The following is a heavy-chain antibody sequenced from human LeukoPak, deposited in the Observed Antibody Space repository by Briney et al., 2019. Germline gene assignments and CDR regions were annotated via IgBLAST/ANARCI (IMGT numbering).Heavy chain of an antibody. Sequence: SSETLSLTCTVSGGSISSYYWSWIRQPPGKGLEWIGYIYYSGSTNYNPSLKSRVTISVDTSKNQFSLKLSSVTAADTAVYYCARGDLYPSEDIVVVPDESRRRFDPWGQGTLVTVSS. V-gene: IGHV4-59*12. D-gene: IGHD2-2*01. CDR1: GGSISSYY. J-gene: IGHJ5*02. CDR2: IYYSGST. CDR3: ARGDLYPSEDIVVVPDESRRRFDP.